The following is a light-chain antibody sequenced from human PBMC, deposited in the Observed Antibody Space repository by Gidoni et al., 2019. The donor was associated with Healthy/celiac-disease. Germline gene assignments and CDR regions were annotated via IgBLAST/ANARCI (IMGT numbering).Light chain of an antibody. CDR3: QQRSNWPLIT. CDR2: DAS. J-gene: IGKJ5*01. Sequence: DIVLTQSQATLSLSPGERATLSCRASQSVSSYLAWYQQKPGQAPRLLIYDASNSDTGIPARFSGSGSGTDFTLTISSLEPEDFAVYYCQQRSNWPLITFGQGTRLEIK. V-gene: IGKV3-11*01. CDR1: QSVSSY.